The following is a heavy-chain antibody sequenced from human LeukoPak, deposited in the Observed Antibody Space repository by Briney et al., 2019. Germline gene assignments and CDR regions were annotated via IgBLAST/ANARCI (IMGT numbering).Heavy chain of an antibody. CDR3: ARDRSSGCAFDI. J-gene: IGHJ3*02. CDR1: GFTFSSYS. V-gene: IGHV3-48*04. CDR2: ISSSSTI. D-gene: IGHD6-19*01. Sequence: PGGSLRLSCAASGFTFSSYSMNWVRQSPGKGLEWVSYISSSSTIYYADSVKGRFTISRDNAKNSLYLQMNSLRAEDTAVYYCARDRSSGCAFDIWGQGTMVTVSS.